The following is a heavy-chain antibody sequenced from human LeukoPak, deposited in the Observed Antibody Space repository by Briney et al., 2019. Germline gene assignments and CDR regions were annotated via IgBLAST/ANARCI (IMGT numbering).Heavy chain of an antibody. CDR1: GFSFSSYG. V-gene: IGHV3-30*02. CDR3: ARILDSAWGELGY. J-gene: IGHJ4*02. D-gene: IGHD6-19*01. CDR2: IRSDGRNK. Sequence: GGSLRLSCAGSGFSFSSYGMHWVRQAPGKGLEWMAFIRSDGRNKYYADSVKGRSTISRDNSKNTLYLQMNSLRAEDTAVYYCARILDSAWGELGYWGQGTLVTVSS.